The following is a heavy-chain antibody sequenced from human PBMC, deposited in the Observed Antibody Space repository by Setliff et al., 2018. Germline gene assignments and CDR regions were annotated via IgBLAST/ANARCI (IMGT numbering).Heavy chain of an antibody. CDR3: VRAPPALHGEYGYFDL. V-gene: IGHV1-69*13. D-gene: IGHD4-17*01. Sequence: SVKVSCKASGGTFGLSAISWVRQAPGQGLEWVGGMLPLHGTRNHTPKLQGRVSITADESKTTVFMELSSLTSEDTAIYFCVRAPPALHGEYGYFDLWGRDTLVTVSS. CDR2: MLPLHGTR. CDR1: GGTFGLSA. J-gene: IGHJ2*01.